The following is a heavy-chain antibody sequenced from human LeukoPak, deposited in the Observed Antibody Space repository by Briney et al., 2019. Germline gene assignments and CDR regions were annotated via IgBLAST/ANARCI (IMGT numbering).Heavy chain of an antibody. CDR3: GRDALVGYFSYYYMDV. D-gene: IGHD2-15*01. CDR2: ISNSGST. V-gene: IGHV4-59*11. CDR1: GGSISSHY. Sequence: PSETLSLTCTVSGGSISSHYWTWIRQSPVKGLEWIGDISNSGSTSYNPSLKSRVTISIDTSKNQLSLKLISVTAADTAVYYCGRDALVGYFSYYYMDVWGKGTTVTVSS. J-gene: IGHJ6*03.